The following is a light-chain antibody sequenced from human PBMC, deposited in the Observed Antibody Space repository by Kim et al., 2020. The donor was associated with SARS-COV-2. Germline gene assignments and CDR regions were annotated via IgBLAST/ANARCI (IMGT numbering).Light chain of an antibody. J-gene: IGKJ1*01. CDR3: QQYGSSPAT. Sequence: PPGKRDTLSRRASPTVTSNYLAWYQQKPGQAPRLLIYGASSRATGIPDRFSGSGSGTDFNLTISRLEPEDFAVYYCQQYGSSPATFGQGTKVDIK. CDR2: GAS. V-gene: IGKV3-20*01. CDR1: PTVTSNY.